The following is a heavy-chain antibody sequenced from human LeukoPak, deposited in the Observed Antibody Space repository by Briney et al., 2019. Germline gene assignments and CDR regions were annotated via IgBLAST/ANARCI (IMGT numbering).Heavy chain of an antibody. CDR3: TTRGNGGGNYFDY. CDR2: IKSKTDGGTT. CDR1: GFTFASYA. J-gene: IGHJ4*02. Sequence: GGSLRLSCAASGFTFASYAMSWVRQAPGKGLEWVGRIKSKTDGGTTDYAAPVKGRFTISRDDSKNTLYLQMNSLKTEDTAVYYCTTRGNGGGNYFDYWGQGTLVTVSS. V-gene: IGHV3-15*01. D-gene: IGHD1-26*01.